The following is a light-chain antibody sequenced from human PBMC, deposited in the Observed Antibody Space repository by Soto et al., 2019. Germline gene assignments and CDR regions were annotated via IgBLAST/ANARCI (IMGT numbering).Light chain of an antibody. CDR3: QQSYSTFPT. CDR2: AAS. CDR1: KSISSY. Sequence: IQMCQSPSSVFGSXGGRVNSNCRASKSISSYLNWYQQKPGKPPKFXXYAASSLQSGGPSRFSGSGSVTDFTRTISSLQPEDFATYYRQQSYSTFPTFGQGTRLEIK. J-gene: IGKJ5*01. V-gene: IGKV1-39*01.